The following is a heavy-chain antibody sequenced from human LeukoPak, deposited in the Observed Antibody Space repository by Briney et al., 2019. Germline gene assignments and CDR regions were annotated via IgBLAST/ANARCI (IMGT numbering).Heavy chain of an antibody. J-gene: IGHJ3*02. D-gene: IGHD6-19*01. CDR2: INHSGST. CDR3: ARLFGYSSGWYQLDAFDI. Sequence: SETLSLTCAVYGGSFSGYYWSWIRQPPGKGLEWIGEINHSGSTNYNPSLKSRVTISVDTSKNQFSLKLSSVTAADTAVYYCARLFGYSSGWYQLDAFDIWGQGTMVTVSS. V-gene: IGHV4-34*01. CDR1: GGSFSGYY.